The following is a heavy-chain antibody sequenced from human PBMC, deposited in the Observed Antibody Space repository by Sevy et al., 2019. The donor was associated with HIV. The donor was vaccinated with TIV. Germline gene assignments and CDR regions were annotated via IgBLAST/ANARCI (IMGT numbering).Heavy chain of an antibody. V-gene: IGHV3-15*01. CDR3: TTDFSACSGGSCYPNWFDP. CDR2: IKSKTDGGTT. Sequence: GGSLRLSCAASGFTFSNAWMSWVRQAPGKGLEWVGRIKSKTDGGTTDYAAPVKGRFTISRDDSKSTLYLQMNSLKTEDTAVYYCTTDFSACSGGSCYPNWFDPWGQGTLVTVSS. J-gene: IGHJ5*02. D-gene: IGHD2-15*01. CDR1: GFTFSNAW.